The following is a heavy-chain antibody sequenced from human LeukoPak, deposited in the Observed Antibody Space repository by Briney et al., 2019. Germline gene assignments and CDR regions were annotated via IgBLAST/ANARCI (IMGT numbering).Heavy chain of an antibody. CDR2: IYYSGST. D-gene: IGHD6-19*01. CDR3: ARLVVGAVAGRMYYFDY. Sequence: SETLSPTCTVSGGSISSSSYYWGWIRQPPGKGLEWIGSIYYSGSTYYNPSLKSRVTISVDTSKNQFSLKLSSVTAADTAVYYCARLVVGAVAGRMYYFDYWGQGTLVTVSS. V-gene: IGHV4-39*01. J-gene: IGHJ4*02. CDR1: GGSISSSSYY.